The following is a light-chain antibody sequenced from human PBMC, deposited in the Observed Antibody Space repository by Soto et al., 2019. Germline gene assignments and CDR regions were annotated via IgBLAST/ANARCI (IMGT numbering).Light chain of an antibody. J-gene: IGKJ3*01. CDR3: QQSYSTARFT. CDR1: QSISSY. CDR2: AAS. Sequence: DIQMTQSPSSLSASVGDRVTITCRASQSISSYLNWYQQKPGKAPTLLIYAASSLQSGVPSRFSCSGSGTDFTLTISSLQPEDFATYYCQQSYSTARFTFGPGTKVDIK. V-gene: IGKV1-39*01.